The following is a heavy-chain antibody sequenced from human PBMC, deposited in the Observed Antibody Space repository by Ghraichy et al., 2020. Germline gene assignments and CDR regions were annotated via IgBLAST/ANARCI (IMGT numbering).Heavy chain of an antibody. J-gene: IGHJ4*02. CDR3: ASGRIVATCDY. Sequence: GGSLRLSCAASGFTFSSYAMHWVRQAPGKGLEWVAVISYDGSNKYYADSVKGRFTISRDNSKNTLYLQMNSLRADDTAVYYCASGRIVATCDYWGQGTLVTVSS. CDR2: ISYDGSNK. D-gene: IGHD5-12*01. V-gene: IGHV3-30*04. CDR1: GFTFSSYA.